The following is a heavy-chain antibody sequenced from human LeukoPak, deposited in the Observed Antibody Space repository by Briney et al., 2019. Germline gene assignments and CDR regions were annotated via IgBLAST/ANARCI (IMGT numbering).Heavy chain of an antibody. V-gene: IGHV3-74*01. CDR2: SNTDGSRK. CDR1: GFTFSSYW. D-gene: IGHD4-11*01. J-gene: IGHJ4*02. CDR3: ARDLNYRIDY. Sequence: GGSLRLSCAASGFTFSSYWMHWVRQAPGKGLVWVSRSNTDGSRKNYADSVKGRFTISRDNAKNTLHLQLNSLRAEDTAVYYCARDLNYRIDYWGQGTLVTVSS.